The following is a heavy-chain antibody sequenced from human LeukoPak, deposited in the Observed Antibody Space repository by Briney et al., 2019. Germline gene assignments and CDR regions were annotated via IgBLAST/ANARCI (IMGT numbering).Heavy chain of an antibody. Sequence: PRASVKVSCKASGYTFTGYYIHWVRPAPGQGVEWMGWINPNSGGTNHAQKFQGRVTMTRDTSISTVYMELSRLRSDDTAVYYCARGYCSGGSCYSIVPFDYWGQGTLVTVSP. J-gene: IGHJ4*02. V-gene: IGHV1-2*02. CDR3: ARGYCSGGSCYSIVPFDY. D-gene: IGHD2-15*01. CDR2: INPNSGGT. CDR1: GYTFTGYY.